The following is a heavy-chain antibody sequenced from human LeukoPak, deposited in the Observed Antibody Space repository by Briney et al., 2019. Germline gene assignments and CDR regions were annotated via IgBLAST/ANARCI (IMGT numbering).Heavy chain of an antibody. J-gene: IGHJ4*02. CDR2: IIPIFGTA. D-gene: IGHD2-2*02. V-gene: IGHV1-69*13. CDR1: GGTFSSYA. Sequence: GASVKVSCKASGGTFSSYAISWVRQAPGQGLEWMGGIIPIFGTANYAQKFQGRVTITADESTSTAYMELSSLRSEDTAVYYCARGEGVLGYCSSTSCYTWGQGTLVTVSS. CDR3: ARGEGVLGYCSSTSCYT.